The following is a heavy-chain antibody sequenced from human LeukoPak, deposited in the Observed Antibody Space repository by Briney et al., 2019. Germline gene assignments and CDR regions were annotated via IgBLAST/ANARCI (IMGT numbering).Heavy chain of an antibody. CDR3: GNGMDV. CDR2: IYYSGNT. J-gene: IGHJ6*02. V-gene: IGHV4-61*01. Sequence: SETLSLTCSVSGYSISSGYYWGWIRQPPGKGLEWIGYIYYSGNTNYSPSLKSRVTISLDTSKNQFSLKLSSVTAADTAVYYCGNGMDVWGQGTTVTVSS. CDR1: GYSISSGYY.